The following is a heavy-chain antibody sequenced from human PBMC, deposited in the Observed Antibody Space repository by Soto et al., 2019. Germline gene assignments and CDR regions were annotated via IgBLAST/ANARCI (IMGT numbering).Heavy chain of an antibody. Sequence: GESLKISCKGSGYSFPNYWIAWARQMPGKGLEWMGIFYPGDSDTKYSPSFQGRVTISGDKSMSTAYLQWSSLKASDTAMYYCARNRRNSYGYGTDVWGQGTTVTVSS. J-gene: IGHJ6*02. CDR1: GYSFPNYW. CDR2: FYPGDSDT. V-gene: IGHV5-51*01. D-gene: IGHD5-18*01. CDR3: ARNRRNSYGYGTDV.